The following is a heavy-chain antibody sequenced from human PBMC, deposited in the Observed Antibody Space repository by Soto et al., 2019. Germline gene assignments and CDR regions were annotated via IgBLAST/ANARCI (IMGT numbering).Heavy chain of an antibody. CDR2: ISVSGGST. J-gene: IGHJ4*02. Sequence: GGSLGLSCAAPGFPFSSYAMSLVRQSPGKGLEWVSAISVSGGSTYYADSVKGRFTISRDNSKNTLYLQMNSLRAEDTAVYYCAKSGVVDKHYIDSWGQGILVTV. CDR1: GFPFSSYA. CDR3: AKSGVVDKHYIDS. V-gene: IGHV3-23*01. D-gene: IGHD3-22*01.